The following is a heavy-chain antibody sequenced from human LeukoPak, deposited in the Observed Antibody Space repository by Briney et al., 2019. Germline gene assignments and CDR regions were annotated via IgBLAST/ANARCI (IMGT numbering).Heavy chain of an antibody. CDR1: GGSITGYY. D-gene: IGHD3-10*01. CDR2: IYYSGST. Sequence: KASETLSLTCTVSGGSITGYYWSWVRQPPGKGLEWIGYIYYSGSTNYNPSLKSRVTISVDMSKNQFSLKLTSVTAADTAVYYCARQEASEYNWLDPWGQGTLVTVSS. J-gene: IGHJ5*02. CDR3: ARQEASEYNWLDP. V-gene: IGHV4-59*08.